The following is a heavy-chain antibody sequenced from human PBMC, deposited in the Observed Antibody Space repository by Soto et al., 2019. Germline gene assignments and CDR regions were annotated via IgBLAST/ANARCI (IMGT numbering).Heavy chain of an antibody. CDR3: ARDRLGFGDLDS. V-gene: IGHV3-23*04. CDR2: VSSGGGAT. CDR1: GFTFNNHA. J-gene: IGHJ4*02. Sequence: EVHLAESGGRLVQPGGSLRLSCAASGFTFNNHAMTWVRQAPGKGLEWVATVSSGGGATYYADSVKGRFTVSRANSKNTVSLHMDSLRADDTPRYYCARDRLGFGDLDSWGPGTLLTVSS. D-gene: IGHD3-10*01.